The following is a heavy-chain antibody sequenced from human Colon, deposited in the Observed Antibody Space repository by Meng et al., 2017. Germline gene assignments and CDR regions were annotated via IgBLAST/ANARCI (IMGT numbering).Heavy chain of an antibody. D-gene: IGHD3-10*01. CDR1: GGSISSGGYY. V-gene: IGHV4-31*03. CDR2: IYYSRST. CDR3: ARTNYGSGSYYFDY. J-gene: IGHJ4*02. Sequence: LRLSCTVSGGSISSGGYYWSWIRPHPGKGLGWIGYIYYSRSTYYDPSLKSRVTISVDTSKNQFSLKLSSVTAADTAVYYCARTNYGSGSYYFDYWGQGTLVTVSS.